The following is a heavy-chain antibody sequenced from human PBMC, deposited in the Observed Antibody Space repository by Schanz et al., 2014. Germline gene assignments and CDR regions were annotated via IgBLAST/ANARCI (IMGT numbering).Heavy chain of an antibody. Sequence: QVQLVQSGAEVKKPGSSVKVSCKASGGTFRSYTISWVRQARGQGLEWVGRVIPILDVGNYAQQFQGRVTFTADKSTSTAYMELSSLRDEDTALYYCARGTMPGTFDIWGQGTMVTVSS. CDR1: GGTFRSYT. CDR3: ARGTMPGTFDI. V-gene: IGHV1-69*02. J-gene: IGHJ3*02. D-gene: IGHD2-2*01. CDR2: VIPILDVG.